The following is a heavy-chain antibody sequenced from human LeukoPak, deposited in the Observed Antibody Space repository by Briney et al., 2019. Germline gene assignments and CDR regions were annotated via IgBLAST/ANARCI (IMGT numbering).Heavy chain of an antibody. Sequence: GGSLRLSCAASGFTFSSYGMHWVRQAPGKGLEWVAFIRYDGSNKYYADSVKGRFTISRDNSKNTLYLQMNSLRAEDTAVYYCAKPYLRGIAVAGFNDYWGQGTLVTVSS. J-gene: IGHJ4*02. V-gene: IGHV3-30*02. CDR3: AKPYLRGIAVAGFNDY. CDR1: GFTFSSYG. D-gene: IGHD6-19*01. CDR2: IRYDGSNK.